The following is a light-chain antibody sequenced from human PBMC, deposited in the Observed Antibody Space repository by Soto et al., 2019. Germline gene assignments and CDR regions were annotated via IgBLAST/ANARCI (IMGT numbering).Light chain of an antibody. V-gene: IGKV3-11*01. CDR3: QHRTNWPRT. Sequence: EVVLTQSPVTLSLSPGERATLSCRASQSVGTFLAWYQQKPGQAPRLIISDTSNRATGIPARFSGTGSGTDFALTIISVEPEDFAVYFCQHRTNWPRTFGQGTKLDIK. CDR1: QSVGTF. CDR2: DTS. J-gene: IGKJ2*01.